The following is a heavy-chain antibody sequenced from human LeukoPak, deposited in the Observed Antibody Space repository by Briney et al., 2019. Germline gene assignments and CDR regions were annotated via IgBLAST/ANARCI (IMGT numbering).Heavy chain of an antibody. V-gene: IGHV1-18*01. CDR2: ISAYNGNT. D-gene: IGHD6-19*01. CDR3: ARNSHGYGSGWQQFNFDY. J-gene: IGHJ4*02. Sequence: ASVKVSCKASGYTFTSYGISWVRQAPGQGLEWMGWISAYNGNTNYAQKPQGRVTMTTDTSTRTAYMELRGLRSEDTAIYYCARNSHGYGSGWQQFNFDYWGQGTLVTVS. CDR1: GYTFTSYG.